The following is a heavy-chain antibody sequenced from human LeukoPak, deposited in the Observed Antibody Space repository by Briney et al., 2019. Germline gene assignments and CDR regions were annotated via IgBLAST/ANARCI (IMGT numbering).Heavy chain of an antibody. CDR3: AKLAMTTVTTGAFDI. CDR1: GFTFSSYG. Sequence: GGSLRLSCAASGFTFSSYGMHWVRQAPGKGLEWVAVISYDGSNKYYADSVKGRFTISRDKSKNTLYLQMNSLRAEDTAVYYCAKLAMTTVTTGAFDIWGQGTTVTVSS. D-gene: IGHD4-17*01. CDR2: ISYDGSNK. J-gene: IGHJ3*02. V-gene: IGHV3-30*18.